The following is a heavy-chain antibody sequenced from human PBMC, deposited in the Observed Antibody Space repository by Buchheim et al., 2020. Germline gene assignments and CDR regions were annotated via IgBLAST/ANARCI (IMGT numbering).Heavy chain of an antibody. Sequence: QVQLQESGPGLVKPSETLSLTCTVSGGSISSYYWSWIRQPPGKGLEWIGYIYYSGSTNYNPSLKSRVTISVDTSKNQFSLQLSSVTAADTAVYYCARGSRLGYCSGGSCPCFDPWGQGTL. CDR1: GGSISSYY. J-gene: IGHJ5*02. V-gene: IGHV4-59*01. CDR3: ARGSRLGYCSGGSCPCFDP. CDR2: IYYSGST. D-gene: IGHD2-15*01.